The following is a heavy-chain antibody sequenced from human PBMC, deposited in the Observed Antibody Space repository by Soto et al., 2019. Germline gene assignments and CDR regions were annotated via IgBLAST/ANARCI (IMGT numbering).Heavy chain of an antibody. J-gene: IGHJ6*02. CDR3: ARDRIAGSKYYYGMDV. CDR2: IIPIFGTE. Sequence: QVQLVQSGAEVKKPGSSARVSCKASGGTFSSYAISWVRQAPGQGLEWMGGIIPIFGTENYAQKFQGRVTITADESTSTAYTELSSLRSEDTAVYYCARDRIAGSKYYYGMDVWGQGTTVTVSS. V-gene: IGHV1-69*01. CDR1: GGTFSSYA. D-gene: IGHD6-13*01.